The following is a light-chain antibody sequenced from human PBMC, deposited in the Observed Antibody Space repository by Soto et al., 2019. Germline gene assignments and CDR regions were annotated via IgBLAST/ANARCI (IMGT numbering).Light chain of an antibody. CDR2: DVS. J-gene: IGLJ1*01. V-gene: IGLV2-14*01. CDR1: SSDVADYNY. Sequence: QSALTQPASVSGSPGQSITISCTGTSSDVADYNYVSWYQQHPGKAPKLMIYDVSNRPSGVSNRFSGSKSGSTASLTISGLQAEDEADYYCSSYTSSTTRVFGTGTKVTVL. CDR3: SSYTSSTTRV.